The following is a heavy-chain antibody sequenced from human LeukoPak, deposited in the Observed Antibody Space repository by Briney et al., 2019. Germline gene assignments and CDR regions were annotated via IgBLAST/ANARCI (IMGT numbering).Heavy chain of an antibody. V-gene: IGHV3-30*18. CDR3: AKDMDHDYDDYGFDY. J-gene: IGHJ4*02. Sequence: GRSLRLSCAASGFTFSSYVMHWVRQAPGKGLEWVALISYDGTNKYYADSVRGRFTISRDNSRNTLYLQMNSLGAEDTAVYYCAKDMDHDYDDYGFDYWGQGTLVTVSS. CDR2: ISYDGTNK. CDR1: GFTFSSYV. D-gene: IGHD4-17*01.